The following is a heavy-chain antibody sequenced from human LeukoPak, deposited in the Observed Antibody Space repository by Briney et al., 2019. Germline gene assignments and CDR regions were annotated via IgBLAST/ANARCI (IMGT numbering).Heavy chain of an antibody. J-gene: IGHJ4*02. D-gene: IGHD6-6*01. V-gene: IGHV3-30*04. CDR3: AKGQFSSSSYDY. CDR2: ISYDGSNK. Sequence: PGGSLRLSCAASGFTFNTYTMHWVRQAPGKGLEWVAVISYDGSNKYYADSVKGRFTISRDNSKNTVYLQMNSLRAEDTAVYYCAKGQFSSSSYDYWGQGTLVTVSS. CDR1: GFTFNTYT.